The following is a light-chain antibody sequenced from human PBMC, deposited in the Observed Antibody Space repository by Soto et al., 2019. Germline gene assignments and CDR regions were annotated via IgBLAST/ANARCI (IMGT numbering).Light chain of an antibody. V-gene: IGLV4-69*01. J-gene: IGLJ2*01. CDR3: QTWVTGIQV. Sequence: QPVLTQSPSASASLGASVKLTCTLSSGQSSYAIAWHQQRPEKGPRYLMKLNSDGSHSKGDGIPDRFSGSSSGADRYLTISGLQSEDEADYYCQTWVTGIQVFGGGTKLTVL. CDR1: SGQSSYA. CDR2: LNSDGSH.